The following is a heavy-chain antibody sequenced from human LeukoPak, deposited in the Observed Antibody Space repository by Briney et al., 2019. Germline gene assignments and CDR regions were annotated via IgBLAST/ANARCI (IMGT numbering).Heavy chain of an antibody. CDR3: ARRKRSTSCFDY. CDR1: GFTFSDYY. V-gene: IGHV3-11*01. CDR2: ISSSGSTI. D-gene: IGHD2-2*01. Sequence: GGSLRLSWAASGFTFSDYYMSWISQAPGKGLEWVSYISSSGSTIYYADSVKGRFTIPRDNAKNSLYLQMNSVRAEDTAVYYCARRKRSTSCFDYWGQGTLVTVSS. J-gene: IGHJ4*02.